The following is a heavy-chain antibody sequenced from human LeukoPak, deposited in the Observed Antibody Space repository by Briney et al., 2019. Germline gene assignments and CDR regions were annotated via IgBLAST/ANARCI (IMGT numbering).Heavy chain of an antibody. CDR1: GFTFSSYA. D-gene: IGHD2-8*01. CDR2: INWNGGST. V-gene: IGHV3-20*04. J-gene: IGHJ6*03. Sequence: GGSLRLSCAASGFTFSSYAMSWVRQAPGKGLEWVSGINWNGGSTGYADSVKGRFTISRDNAKNSLYLQMNSLRAEDTALYYCARVVGYCTNGVCPRSYYYMDVWGKGTTVTVSS. CDR3: ARVVGYCTNGVCPRSYYYMDV.